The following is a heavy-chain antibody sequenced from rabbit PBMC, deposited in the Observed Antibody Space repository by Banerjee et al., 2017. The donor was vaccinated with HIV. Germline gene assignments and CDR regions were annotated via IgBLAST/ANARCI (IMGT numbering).Heavy chain of an antibody. V-gene: IGHV1S7*01. D-gene: IGHD4-1*01. CDR1: GFDFSGYY. Sequence: QLKETGGGLVQPGGSLTLSCKASGFDFSGYYMSWVRQAPGKGLEWIGIIYTGKGSTDYASWVNVRFTISSDNAQNTVDLQMNSLTAADTATYFCARNDFGSAWGADLWGPGTLVTVS. CDR3: ARNDFGSAWGADL. CDR2: IYTGKGST. J-gene: IGHJ4*01.